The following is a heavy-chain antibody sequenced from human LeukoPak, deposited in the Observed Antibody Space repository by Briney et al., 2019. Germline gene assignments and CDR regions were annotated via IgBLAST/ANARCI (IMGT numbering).Heavy chain of an antibody. CDR3: ARDPYSGTYGDTYYYYMDV. V-gene: IGHV3-21*01. D-gene: IGHD1-26*01. CDR1: GFTFSGYG. CDR2: ITSSSTYT. Sequence: GGSLRLSCAASGFTFSGYGMSWVRQAPGKGLEWVSSITSSSTYTFYADSVKGRFTISRDNARNSLYLQMNSLRAEDTAVYYCARDPYSGTYGDTYYYYMDVWGKGTTVTISS. J-gene: IGHJ6*03.